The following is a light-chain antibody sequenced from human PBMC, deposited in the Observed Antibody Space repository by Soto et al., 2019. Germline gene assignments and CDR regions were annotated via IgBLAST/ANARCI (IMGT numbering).Light chain of an antibody. CDR2: DAS. CDR3: QKYNSVPWT. Sequence: AIQLTQSPSSLSASVGDRVTITCRASQGISSGLAWYQQKPGKAPKLLIYDASSLESGVPSRFSGSGSGTDFTLTISSLQPEDVGTYYCQKYNSVPWTFGQGTKVDIK. CDR1: QGISSG. V-gene: IGKV1-13*02. J-gene: IGKJ1*01.